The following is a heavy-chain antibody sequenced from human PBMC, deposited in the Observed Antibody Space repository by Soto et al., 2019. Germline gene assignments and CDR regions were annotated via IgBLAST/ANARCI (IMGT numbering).Heavy chain of an antibody. D-gene: IGHD3-3*01. CDR3: AKDRGFLDGIDY. CDR1: GFSFDDYA. V-gene: IGHV3-9*01. J-gene: IGHJ4*02. Sequence: LRLSCAASGFSFDDYAMHWVRQAPGKGLEWVSIISRKNETIVYADSVKGRFTISRDNAKKSLYLQMNSLRPEDTALYYCAKDRGFLDGIDYWGQGTPVTVSS. CDR2: ISRKNETI.